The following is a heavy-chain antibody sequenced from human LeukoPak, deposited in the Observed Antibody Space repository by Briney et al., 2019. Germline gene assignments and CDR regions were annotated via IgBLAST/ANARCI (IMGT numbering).Heavy chain of an antibody. CDR2: INHSGST. J-gene: IGHJ6*02. CDR1: GGSFSGYY. CDR3: ARVLPYNQGNYYYGMDV. V-gene: IGHV4-34*01. Sequence: SETLSLTCAVYGGSFSGYYWSWIRQPPGRGLEWIGEINHSGSTNYNPSLKSRVTISVDTSKNQFSLKLSSVTAADTAVYYCARVLPYNQGNYYYGMDVWGQGTTVTVSS. D-gene: IGHD1-1*01.